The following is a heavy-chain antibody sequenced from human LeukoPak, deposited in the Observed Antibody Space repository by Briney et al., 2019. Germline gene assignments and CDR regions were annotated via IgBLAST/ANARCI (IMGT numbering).Heavy chain of an antibody. CDR1: GGSISSYY. V-gene: IGHV4-59*01. CDR3: AIGSLVSNSATGP. D-gene: IGHD2-21*01. Sequence: SETLSLTCTVSGGSISSYYWSWIRQPPGKGLEWIGYIYYSGSTNYNPSLKSRVTISVDSSKNQFSLKLSSVTAADTAVYYCAIGSLVSNSATGPWGQGTLVTVSS. J-gene: IGHJ5*02. CDR2: IYYSGST.